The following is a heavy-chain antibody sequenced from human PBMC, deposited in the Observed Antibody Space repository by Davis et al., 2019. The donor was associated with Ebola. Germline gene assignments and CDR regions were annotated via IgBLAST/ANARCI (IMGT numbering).Heavy chain of an antibody. D-gene: IGHD3-3*01. J-gene: IGHJ6*02. CDR2: IRYDGSNK. V-gene: IGHV3-30*02. CDR3: AKDREYDFWSGYRDYGMDV. CDR1: GFTFSSYG. Sequence: GESLKISCAASGFTFSSYGMHWVRQAPGKGLEWVAFIRYDGSNKYYADSVKGRFTISRDNSKNTLYLQMNSLRPEDTAVYYCAKDREYDFWSGYRDYGMDVWGHGTTVTVSS.